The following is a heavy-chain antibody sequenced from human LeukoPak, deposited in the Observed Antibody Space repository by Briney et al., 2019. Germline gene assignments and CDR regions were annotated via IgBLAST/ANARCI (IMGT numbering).Heavy chain of an antibody. CDR1: GFTFSSYA. Sequence: GGSLRLSCAASGFTFSSYAMSWVRQAPGKGLEWVSAISGSGGSTYYADSVKGRFTISRDNSKNTLYLQMNSLRAEDTAVYYCAKDTRRGYSCSWYWFDPWGQGTLVTVSS. CDR2: ISGSGGST. D-gene: IGHD6-13*01. V-gene: IGHV3-23*01. CDR3: AKDTRRGYSCSWYWFDP. J-gene: IGHJ5*02.